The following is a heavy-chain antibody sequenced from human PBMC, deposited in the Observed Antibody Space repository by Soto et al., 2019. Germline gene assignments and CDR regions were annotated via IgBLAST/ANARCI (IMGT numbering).Heavy chain of an antibody. V-gene: IGHV1-46*01. CDR2: INPGGGSA. J-gene: IGHJ6*02. Sequence: QVDLVQSGAEVKKPGASVTISCKASGSAITRYYIHWVRQAPGRGLEWMGVINPGGGSASYAQKFQDRVTIDKDTSTGTVYMDLRSLRTEDTAVYYCARDTSGWSLNGLDVWGQGNTVNVSS. CDR3: ARDTSGWSLNGLDV. D-gene: IGHD6-19*01. CDR1: GSAITRYY.